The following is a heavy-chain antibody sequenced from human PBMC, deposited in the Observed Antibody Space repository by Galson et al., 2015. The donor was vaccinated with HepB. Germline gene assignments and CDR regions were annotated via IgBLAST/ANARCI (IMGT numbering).Heavy chain of an antibody. CDR1: GYNFTSYW. CDR3: ARPPSESSGWAYYGMDV. Sequence: QSGAEVKKPGESLRISCKGSGYNFTSYWISWVRQMPGKGLEWMGRIDPSDSFSHYSPSFQGHVTISADKSINTAFLQWSSLKASDTVIYYCARPPSESSGWAYYGMDVWGQGTTVIVSS. D-gene: IGHD6-19*01. CDR2: IDPSDSFS. V-gene: IGHV5-10-1*01. J-gene: IGHJ6*02.